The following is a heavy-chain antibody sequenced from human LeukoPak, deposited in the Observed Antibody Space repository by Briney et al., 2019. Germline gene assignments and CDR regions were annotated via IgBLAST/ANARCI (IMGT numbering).Heavy chain of an antibody. J-gene: IGHJ4*02. CDR2: ISGSGGST. V-gene: IGHV3-23*01. CDR3: ARAYSLDTAMVSPNFDY. CDR1: GFTFSSYA. D-gene: IGHD5-18*01. Sequence: PGGSLRLSCAASGFTFSSYAMSWVRQAPGKGLEWVSAISGSGGSTYYADSVKGRFTISRDNSKNTLYLQMNSLRAEDTAVYYCARAYSLDTAMVSPNFDYWGQGTLVTVSS.